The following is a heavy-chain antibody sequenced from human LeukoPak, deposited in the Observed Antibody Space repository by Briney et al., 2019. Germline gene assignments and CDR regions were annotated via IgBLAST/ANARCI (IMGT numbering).Heavy chain of an antibody. Sequence: PGGSLTLSCAASGFTFSTYAMGWVRQAPGKGLEWVSTISDSGANTYYADSVRGRFTISRDNSKNTLYLQKNSLRADDTAIYYCAKSMTLQWRGFFDLWGRGTHVTVSS. D-gene: IGHD6-19*01. CDR2: ISDSGANT. CDR1: GFTFSTYA. CDR3: AKSMTLQWRGFFDL. J-gene: IGHJ2*01. V-gene: IGHV3-23*01.